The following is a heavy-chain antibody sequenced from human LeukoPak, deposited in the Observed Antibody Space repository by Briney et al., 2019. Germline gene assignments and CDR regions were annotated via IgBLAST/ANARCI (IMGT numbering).Heavy chain of an antibody. Sequence: GGSLRLSCAASGFTFSGYAMSWVRQAPGKGLEWVSTISGSGATTYYADSVKGRFTISRDNSKNTLYLQMKSLRAEDTAVYYCAKDRALKSASEYWGQGTLVSVFS. CDR2: ISGSGATT. CDR3: AKDRALKSASEY. D-gene: IGHD3-10*01. J-gene: IGHJ4*02. CDR1: GFTFSGYA. V-gene: IGHV3-23*01.